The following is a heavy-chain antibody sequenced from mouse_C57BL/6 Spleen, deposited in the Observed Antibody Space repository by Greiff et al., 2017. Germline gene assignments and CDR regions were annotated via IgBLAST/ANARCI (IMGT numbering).Heavy chain of an antibody. J-gene: IGHJ2*01. D-gene: IGHD1-1*01. CDR2: IRNKANNHAT. Sequence: EVMLVESGGGLVQPGGSMKLSCAASGFTFSDAWMDWVRQSPEKGLEWVAEIRNKANNHATYYAESVKGRFTISRDDSKSSVYLQINSLRAEDTGIYYCTRITTVVATFDYWGQGTTLTVSS. CDR1: GFTFSDAW. V-gene: IGHV6-6*01. CDR3: TRITTVVATFDY.